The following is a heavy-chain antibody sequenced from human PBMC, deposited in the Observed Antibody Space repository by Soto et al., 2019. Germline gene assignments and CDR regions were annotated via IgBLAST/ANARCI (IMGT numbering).Heavy chain of an antibody. D-gene: IGHD6-13*01. J-gene: IGHJ4*02. Sequence: ASVKVSCKASGYTFTSYSMHWVRQAPGQGLEWMAWINAGNGNTKSSQKFQGRVTITRDTSATTAYMELSSLRSEDTAVYYCAVDIALSGPDYWGQGTLVTVSS. V-gene: IGHV1-3*01. CDR2: INAGNGNT. CDR1: GYTFTSYS. CDR3: AVDIALSGPDY.